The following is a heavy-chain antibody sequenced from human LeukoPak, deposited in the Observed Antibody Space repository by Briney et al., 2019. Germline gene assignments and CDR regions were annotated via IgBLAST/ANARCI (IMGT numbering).Heavy chain of an antibody. CDR2: IYYSGST. CDR1: GGSISSYY. J-gene: IGHJ4*02. CDR3: ARADSYGYPFDY. V-gene: IGHV4-59*01. D-gene: IGHD5-18*01. Sequence: SETLSLTCTVSGGSISSYYWSWIRQPPGKGLEWIGYIYYSGSTNYNPSLKSRVTISVDTSKSQFSLKLSSVTAADTAVYYCARADSYGYPFDYWGQGTLVTVSS.